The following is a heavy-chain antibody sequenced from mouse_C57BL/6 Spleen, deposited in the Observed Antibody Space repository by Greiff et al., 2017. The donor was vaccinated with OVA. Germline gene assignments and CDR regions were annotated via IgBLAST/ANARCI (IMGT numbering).Heavy chain of an antibody. J-gene: IGHJ2*01. CDR1: GFSLTSYA. V-gene: IGHV2-9-1*01. D-gene: IGHD3-3*01. CDR2: IWTGGGT. CDR3: ARNLGDSPEDYFDY. Sequence: VMLVESGPGLVAPSQSLSITCTVSGFSLTSYAISWVRQPPGKGLEWLGVIWTGGGTNYNSALKYRLSISKDTSKSQVFLKMNSLQTDDTARYYCARNLGDSPEDYFDYWGQGTTLTVSS.